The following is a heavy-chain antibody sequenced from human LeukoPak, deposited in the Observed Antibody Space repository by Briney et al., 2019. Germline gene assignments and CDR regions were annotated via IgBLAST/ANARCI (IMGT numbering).Heavy chain of an antibody. J-gene: IGHJ4*02. CDR1: GYTFTGYY. V-gene: IGHV1-2*06. CDR2: INPNSGGT. Sequence: ASVKVSCKASGYTFTGYYMHWLRQAPGQGLEWMGRINPNSGGTNYAQKFQGRVTMTRDTSISTAYMELSRLRSDDTAVYYCASWDIVVVPAATFDYWGQGTLVTVSS. CDR3: ASWDIVVVPAATFDY. D-gene: IGHD2-2*01.